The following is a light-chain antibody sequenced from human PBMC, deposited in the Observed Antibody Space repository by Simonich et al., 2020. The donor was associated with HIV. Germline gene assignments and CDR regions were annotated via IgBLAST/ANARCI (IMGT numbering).Light chain of an antibody. CDR2: WAS. CDR1: QSVLYSSNNKNY. CDR3: QQYYDSPYT. Sequence: DLVMTQSPDSLAVSLGERATINCKSSQSVLYSSNNKNYLACYQQKPGQPPTLLIYWASTRESGVPDRFSGSGSGTDFTLTISSLQAEDVAVYYCQQYYDSPYTFGQGTKLEIK. J-gene: IGKJ2*01. V-gene: IGKV4-1*01.